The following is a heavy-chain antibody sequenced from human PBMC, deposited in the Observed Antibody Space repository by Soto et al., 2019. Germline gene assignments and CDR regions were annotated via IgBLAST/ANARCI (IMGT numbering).Heavy chain of an antibody. CDR1: GYPFNNYG. Sequence: QVHLVQSGAEEKKPGASVKVSCKASGYPFNNYGIHWVRQAPGQRLEWMGWINPGNGITTYSQKFQGGVTITRDPASSTVSMELTNLTSEDTAVYDCARSKYDSSGYYSVYYFAYWGQGSLVTVSS. J-gene: IGHJ4*02. V-gene: IGHV1-3*05. CDR2: INPGNGIT. D-gene: IGHD3-22*01. CDR3: ARSKYDSSGYYSVYYFAY.